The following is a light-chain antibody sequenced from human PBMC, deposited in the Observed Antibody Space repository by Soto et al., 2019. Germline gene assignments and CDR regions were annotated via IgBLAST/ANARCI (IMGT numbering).Light chain of an antibody. J-gene: IGKJ5*01. CDR1: QSISSNS. V-gene: IGKV3-20*01. CDR3: QQYGSSPRIS. Sequence: IVMTQSPATLSVSPGERATLSCRASQSISSNSLAWYQQKPGQAPRLFIYGASSRATGIPDRFIGSGSGTHFTLTISRLEPEDFALYYCQQYGSSPRISFGQGTRLEIK. CDR2: GAS.